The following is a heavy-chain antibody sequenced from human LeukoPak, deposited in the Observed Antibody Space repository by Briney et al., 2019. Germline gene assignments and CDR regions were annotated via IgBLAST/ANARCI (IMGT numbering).Heavy chain of an antibody. CDR2: ISGSGGST. CDR3: AKHYEMDV. V-gene: IGHV3-23*01. Sequence: GGSLRLSCAAAGFTFSSYSMNWVRQAPGKGLEWVSAISGSGGSTYYADSVKGRFTISRDNSQNTLYLQMHSLRAEDTALYYCAKHYEMDVWGQGTTVSVSS. CDR1: GFTFSSYS. J-gene: IGHJ6*02. D-gene: IGHD3-3*01.